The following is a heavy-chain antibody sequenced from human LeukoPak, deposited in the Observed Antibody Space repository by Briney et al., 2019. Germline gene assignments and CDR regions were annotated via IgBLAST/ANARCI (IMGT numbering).Heavy chain of an antibody. CDR3: ARMYYYDSSGYYPFDY. Sequence: PGGSLRLSCAASGFTFSSYSMNWVRQAPGKGLEWVSSISSRSNDIYYLDSVKGRFTISRDNARNSLFLQMNSLRGEDTAVYYCARMYYYDSSGYYPFDYWGQGTLVTVSS. CDR2: ISSRSNDI. CDR1: GFTFSSYS. D-gene: IGHD3-22*01. J-gene: IGHJ4*02. V-gene: IGHV3-21*01.